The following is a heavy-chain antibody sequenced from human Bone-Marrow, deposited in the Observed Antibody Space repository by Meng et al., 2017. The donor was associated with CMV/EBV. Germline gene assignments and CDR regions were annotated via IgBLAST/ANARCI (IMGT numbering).Heavy chain of an antibody. D-gene: IGHD2-2*01. CDR3: ARLFCSSTSCYLYFDY. J-gene: IGHJ4*02. V-gene: IGHV1-2*02. Sequence: GYTFTGYYMNWGRQAPGQGREWMGWINPNSGGTNYAQKFQGRVTMTRDTSISTAYMELSRLRSDDTAVYYCARLFCSSTSCYLYFDYWGQGTLVTVSS. CDR2: INPNSGGT. CDR1: GYTFTGYY.